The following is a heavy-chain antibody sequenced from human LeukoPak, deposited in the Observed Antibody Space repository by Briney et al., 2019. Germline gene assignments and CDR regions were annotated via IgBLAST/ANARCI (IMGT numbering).Heavy chain of an antibody. J-gene: IGHJ6*02. CDR3: ARVPGLVIQTFYYYYGMDV. CDR1: GYTLTELS. Sequence: ASVKVSCKVSGYTLTELSMHWVRQAPGKGLEWMGGFDPEDGETIYAQKFQGRVTMTEDTSISTAYMELSSLRSEDTAVYYCARVPGLVIQTFYYYYGMDVWGQGTTVTVSS. CDR2: FDPEDGET. D-gene: IGHD3/OR15-3a*01. V-gene: IGHV1-24*01.